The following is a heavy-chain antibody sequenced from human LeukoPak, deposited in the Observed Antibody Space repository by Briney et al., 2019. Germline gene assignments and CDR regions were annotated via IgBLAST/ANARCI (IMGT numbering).Heavy chain of an antibody. V-gene: IGHV3-21*01. D-gene: IGHD3-3*01. CDR1: GFTVSSNY. J-gene: IGHJ4*02. Sequence: GGSLRLSCAASGFTVSSNYMSWVRQAPGKGLEWVSAISGSGGSTYYADSVKGRFTISRDNAKNSLYLQMNSLRAEDTAVYYCAREPFWSGYYSNLHFDYWGRGTLVTVSS. CDR2: ISGSGGST. CDR3: AREPFWSGYYSNLHFDY.